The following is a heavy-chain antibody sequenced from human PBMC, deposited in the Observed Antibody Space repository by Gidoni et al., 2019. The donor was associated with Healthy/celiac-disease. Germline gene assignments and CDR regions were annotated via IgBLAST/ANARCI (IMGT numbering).Heavy chain of an antibody. V-gene: IGHV3-9*01. J-gene: IGHJ6*02. CDR1: GFTFDDYA. Sequence: EVQLVESGGGLVQPGRSLRLSCAASGFTFDDYAMHWVRQGPGKGLGWVSGISWNSGSIGYADSVKGRFTISRDNAKNSLYLQMNSLRAEDTALYYCAKDLEAVAGYGMDVWGQGTTVTVSS. CDR2: ISWNSGSI. CDR3: AKDLEAVAGYGMDV. D-gene: IGHD6-19*01.